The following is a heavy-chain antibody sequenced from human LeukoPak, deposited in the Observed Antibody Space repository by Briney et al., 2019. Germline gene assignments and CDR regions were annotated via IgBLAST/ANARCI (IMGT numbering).Heavy chain of an antibody. V-gene: IGHV3-7*01. Sequence: GGSLRLSCAASGFTFSSYWMSWVRQAPWKGLEWVANIKQDGSEKYYVDSVKGRFTISRDNAKKSLYLQMNSLRAEDTAVYYCARDDDWNYEDYWGQGTLVTVSS. CDR3: ARDDDWNYEDY. CDR2: IKQDGSEK. D-gene: IGHD1-7*01. J-gene: IGHJ4*02. CDR1: GFTFSSYW.